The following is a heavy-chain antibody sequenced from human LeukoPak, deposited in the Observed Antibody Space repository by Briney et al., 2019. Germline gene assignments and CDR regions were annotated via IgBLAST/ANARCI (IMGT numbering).Heavy chain of an antibody. D-gene: IGHD4-23*01. CDR1: GFTFDDYA. V-gene: IGHV3-9*03. Sequence: PGRPLRLSCAASGFTFDDYAMHWVRQAPGKGLEWVSGISWNSGSIGYADSVKGRFTISRDNAKNSLYLQMNSLRAEDMALYYCAKQATVVTPPSVGYFDYWGQGTLVTVSS. J-gene: IGHJ4*02. CDR3: AKQATVVTPPSVGYFDY. CDR2: ISWNSGSI.